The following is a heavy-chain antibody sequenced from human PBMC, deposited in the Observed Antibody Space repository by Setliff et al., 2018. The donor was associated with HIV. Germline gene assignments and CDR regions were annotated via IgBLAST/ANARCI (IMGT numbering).Heavy chain of an antibody. J-gene: IGHJ4*02. CDR1: GFTFDDYA. V-gene: IGHV3-9*01. Sequence: PGGSLRLSCAASGFTFDDYAMHWVRQAPGKGLEWVSGISWNSGSIDYADSVKGRFTISRDNAKNSLYLQMNSLRAEDTALYYCAKDRRHGDYFDYWGQGTLVTVSS. CDR3: AKDRRHGDYFDY. CDR2: ISWNSGSI. D-gene: IGHD2-21*02.